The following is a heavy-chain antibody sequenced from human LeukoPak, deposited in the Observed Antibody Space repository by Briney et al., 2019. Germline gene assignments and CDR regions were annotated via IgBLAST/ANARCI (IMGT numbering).Heavy chain of an antibody. V-gene: IGHV3-23*01. CDR2: ISGSGSST. J-gene: IGHJ4*02. CDR3: AVPQWELLN. CDR1: GFTFTNYA. Sequence: GGSLRLSCAASGFTFTNYAMSWVRQAPGKGLEWVSVISGSGSSTYYADSVKGRFTISRDDSKNTLYLQMNSLRAEDTAVYSCAVPQWELLNWGQGTLVTVSS. D-gene: IGHD1-26*01.